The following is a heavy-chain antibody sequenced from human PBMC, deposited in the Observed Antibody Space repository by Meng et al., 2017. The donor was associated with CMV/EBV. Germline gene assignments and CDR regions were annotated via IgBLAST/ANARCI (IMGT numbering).Heavy chain of an antibody. D-gene: IGHD4-17*01. CDR1: GFTFDDYA. Sequence: LTCAASGFTFDDYAMHWVRQAPGKGLEGVSLISWDGGSTYYADSVKGRFTTSRDNSKNSLYLQMNSLRAEDTALYYCAKEGDDYGDYRGGMDVWGQGTTVTVSS. J-gene: IGHJ6*02. V-gene: IGHV3-43D*03. CDR3: AKEGDDYGDYRGGMDV. CDR2: ISWDGGST.